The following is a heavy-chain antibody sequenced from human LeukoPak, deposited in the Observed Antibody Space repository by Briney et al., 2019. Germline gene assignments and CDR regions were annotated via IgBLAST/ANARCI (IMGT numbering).Heavy chain of an antibody. V-gene: IGHV1-2*02. CDR2: INPNSGGT. CDR3: ARDESVVPAAESEGFDY. Sequence: GASVKVSCKASGYTFTGYYMHWVRQAPGQGPEWMGWINPNSGGTNYAQKFQGRVTMTRDTSISTAYMELSRLRSDDTAVYYCARDESVVPAAESEGFDYWGQGTLVTVSS. J-gene: IGHJ4*02. CDR1: GYTFTGYY. D-gene: IGHD2-2*01.